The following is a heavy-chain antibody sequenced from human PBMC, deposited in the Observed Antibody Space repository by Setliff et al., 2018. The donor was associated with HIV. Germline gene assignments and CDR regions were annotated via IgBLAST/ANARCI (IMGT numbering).Heavy chain of an antibody. D-gene: IGHD3-22*01. V-gene: IGHV3-23*01. CDR3: ARDPPWNYDSSGYPYYFDY. CDR1: GFTFSSYA. CDR2: ISDSGFST. J-gene: IGHJ4*02. Sequence: GGSLRLSCAASGFTFSSYAMSWVRQAPGKGLEWVSAISDSGFSTYYADSLKGRFTISRDNAKDSLYLQMNSLRAEDTAVYYCARDPPWNYDSSGYPYYFDYWGQGTLVTVSS.